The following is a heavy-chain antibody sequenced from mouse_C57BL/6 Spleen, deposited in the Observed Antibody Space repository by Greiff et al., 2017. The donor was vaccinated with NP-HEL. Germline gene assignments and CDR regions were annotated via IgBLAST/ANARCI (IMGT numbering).Heavy chain of an antibody. D-gene: IGHD2-5*01. CDR1: GYAFTNYL. CDR2: INPGSGGT. V-gene: IGHV1-54*01. J-gene: IGHJ4*01. Sequence: QVQLQQSGAELVRPGTSVKVSCKASGYAFTNYLIEWVKQRPGQGLEWIGVINPGSGGTNYNEKFKGKATLTADKSSSTAYMQLSSLTSEDSAVYFCARRGNLAYYSNSYAMDYWGQGTSVTVSS. CDR3: ARRGNLAYYSNSYAMDY.